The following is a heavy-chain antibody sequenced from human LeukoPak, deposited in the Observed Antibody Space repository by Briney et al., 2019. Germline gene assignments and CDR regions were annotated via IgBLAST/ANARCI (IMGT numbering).Heavy chain of an antibody. CDR3: ARAAYYRFDY. J-gene: IGHJ4*02. V-gene: IGHV3-74*01. CDR2: INSDGSTI. D-gene: IGHD1-26*01. CDR1: GFTFSSYW. Sequence: GGSLRLSCAASGFTFSSYWVHWVRQAPGKGLEWVARINSDGSTINHADSVRGRFTISRDNAENTLYLQMSSLRAEDTAIYFCARAAYYRFDYWGQGTLVTVPS.